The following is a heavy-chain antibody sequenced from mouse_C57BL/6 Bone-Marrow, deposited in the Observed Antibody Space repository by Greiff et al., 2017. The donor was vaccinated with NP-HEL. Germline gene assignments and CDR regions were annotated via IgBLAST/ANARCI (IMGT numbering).Heavy chain of an antibody. V-gene: IGHV3-6*01. J-gene: IGHJ3*01. D-gene: IGHD2-5*01. CDR1: GYSITSGYY. Sequence: EVQLQQSGPGLVKPSQSLSLTCSVTGYSITSGYYWNWIRQFPGNKLEWMGYISYDGSNNYNPSLKNRISITRDTSKNQFFLKLNSVTTEDTATYYCEKAYYSNPCAYWGQGTLVTVSA. CDR3: EKAYYSNPCAY. CDR2: ISYDGSN.